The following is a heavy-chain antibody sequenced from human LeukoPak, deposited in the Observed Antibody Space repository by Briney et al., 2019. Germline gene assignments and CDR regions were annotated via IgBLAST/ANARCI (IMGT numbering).Heavy chain of an antibody. D-gene: IGHD3-10*01. CDR1: GYTFTDYY. Sequence: ASVKVSCKASGYTFTDYYMHWGRQAPGQGLEWMAWINTKSGDTNFAQKFQGRVTLTRDTSINTVYMEVSSLISDDTAVYYCARGRGLDPGSGSYRDDYWGQGTLVTDSS. V-gene: IGHV1-2*02. J-gene: IGHJ4*02. CDR2: INTKSGDT. CDR3: ARGRGLDPGSGSYRDDY.